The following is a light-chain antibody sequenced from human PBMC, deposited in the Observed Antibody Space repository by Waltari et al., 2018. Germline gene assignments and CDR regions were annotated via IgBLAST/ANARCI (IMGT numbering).Light chain of an antibody. CDR2: GTS. CDR3: QQRNSWPLT. CDR1: QSVSSY. V-gene: IGKV3-11*01. J-gene: IGKJ4*01. Sequence: EIVLTQSPATLSLSPGERATLSCRANQSVSSYLAWYQQKPGQAPRLLIYGTSNRATGIPARFSGSGSGTDFTLTISSLEPEDFAVYYCQQRNSWPLTFGGGTKVEIK.